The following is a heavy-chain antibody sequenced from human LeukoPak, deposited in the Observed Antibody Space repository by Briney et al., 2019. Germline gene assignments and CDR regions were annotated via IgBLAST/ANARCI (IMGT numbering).Heavy chain of an antibody. CDR3: VRDGVFSMGAADPFYH. D-gene: IGHD6-13*01. CDR2: IYNDGSNT. Sequence: GGSLRLSCAASGFTFSNYCMHWLRQAPGKGLVWVSRIYNDGSNTAYADSVKGRFTISRDTAKNTLYLQMDSPRAEDTALYSCVRDGVFSMGAADPFYHCGEGNLVTVSS. V-gene: IGHV3-74*01. J-gene: IGHJ4*02. CDR1: GFTFSNYC.